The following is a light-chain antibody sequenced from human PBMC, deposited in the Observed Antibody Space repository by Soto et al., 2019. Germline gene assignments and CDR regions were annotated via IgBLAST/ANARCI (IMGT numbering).Light chain of an antibody. V-gene: IGLV1-51*02. CDR3: GTWDSSLSVVL. Sequence: SVLTQPPSVSAAPGQTVTISCSGSFSNIGNNYVSWYQKLPGTAPKLLIYENNKRPSGIPDRFSGSKSGTSATLGITGLQTGDEADYYCGTWDSSLSVVLFGGGTKVTVL. CDR1: FSNIGNNY. CDR2: ENN. J-gene: IGLJ2*01.